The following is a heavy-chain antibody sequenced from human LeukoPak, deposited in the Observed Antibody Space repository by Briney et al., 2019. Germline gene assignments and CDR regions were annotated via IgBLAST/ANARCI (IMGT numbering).Heavy chain of an antibody. CDR1: GGSISSSSYY. CDR2: IYYSGST. V-gene: IGHV4-39*07. Sequence: PSETLSLTCTVSGGSISSSSYYWGWIRQPPGKGLEWIGSIYYSGSTYYNPSLKSRVTISVDTSKNQFSLKLSSVTAADTAVYYCARGPRGYSYGYPLDYWGQGTLVTVSS. D-gene: IGHD5-18*01. CDR3: ARGPRGYSYGYPLDY. J-gene: IGHJ4*02.